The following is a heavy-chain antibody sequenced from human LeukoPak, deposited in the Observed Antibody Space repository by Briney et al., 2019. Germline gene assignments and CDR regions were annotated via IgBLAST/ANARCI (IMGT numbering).Heavy chain of an antibody. CDR1: GGSISSGGYS. CDR3: ARSASTGAAAGTFDY. J-gene: IGHJ4*02. D-gene: IGHD6-13*01. Sequence: SQTLSLTCAVSGGSISSGGYSWRWIRQPPGKGLEWIGYIYHSGSTYYNPSLKSRVTISVDRSKNQFSLKLSSVTAADTAVYYCARSASTGAAAGTFDYWGQGTLVTVSS. V-gene: IGHV4-30-2*01. CDR2: IYHSGST.